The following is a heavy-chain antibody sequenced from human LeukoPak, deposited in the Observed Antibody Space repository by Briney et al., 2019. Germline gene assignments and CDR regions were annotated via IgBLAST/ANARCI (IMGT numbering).Heavy chain of an antibody. V-gene: IGHV4-34*01. J-gene: IGHJ3*02. Sequence: SETLSLTCAVYGGSFTGYYWSWIRQPAGKGLEWIGEINHSGSTNYNPSLKSRVTISVDTSKNQFSLKLSSVTAADTAVYYCASGSVVLEIWGQGTMVTVSS. D-gene: IGHD2-15*01. CDR3: ASGSVVLEI. CDR1: GGSFTGYY. CDR2: INHSGST.